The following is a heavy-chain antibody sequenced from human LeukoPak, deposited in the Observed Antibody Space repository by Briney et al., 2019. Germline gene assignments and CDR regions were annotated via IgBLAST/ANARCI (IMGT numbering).Heavy chain of an antibody. CDR1: GGSISSYY. J-gene: IGHJ4*02. CDR2: IYYSGST. V-gene: IGHV4-59*01. CDR3: AKAEYYYDSSGPLDY. Sequence: SETLSLTCTVSGGSISSYYWSWIRQPPGKGLEWIGYIYYSGSTNYNPSLKSRVTISVDTSKNQFSLKLSSVTAADTAVYYCAKAEYYYDSSGPLDYWGQGTLVTVSS. D-gene: IGHD3-22*01.